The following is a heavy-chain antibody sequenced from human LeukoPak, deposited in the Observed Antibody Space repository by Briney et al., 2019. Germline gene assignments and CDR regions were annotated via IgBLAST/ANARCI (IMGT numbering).Heavy chain of an antibody. D-gene: IGHD5-24*01. CDR2: IYYSGST. CDR1: GGSISSGGYY. CDR3: ARDVRVRGSSRDGYNPYPGPFDT. V-gene: IGHV4-31*11. J-gene: IGHJ3*02. Sequence: PSQTLSLTCAVSGGSISSGGYYWGWIRQHPGKGLEWIGYIYYSGSTYYNPSLKSRVTISVDTSKNQFSLKLSSVTAADTAVYYCARDVRVRGSSRDGYNPYPGPFDTWGQGTMVTVSS.